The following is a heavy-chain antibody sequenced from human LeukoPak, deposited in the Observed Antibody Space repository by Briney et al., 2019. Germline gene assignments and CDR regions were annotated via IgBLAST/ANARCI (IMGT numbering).Heavy chain of an antibody. CDR1: GGSISSGGYY. CDR3: ARRRRLYYFDY. Sequence: SETLSLTCTVSGGSISSGGYYWSWIRQHPGKGLEWIGYIYYSGSTYYNPSLKSRVTISVDTSKNQFSLKLSSVTAADTAVYYCARRRRLYYFDYWGQGTLVTVSS. J-gene: IGHJ4*02. CDR2: IYYSGST. V-gene: IGHV4-31*03.